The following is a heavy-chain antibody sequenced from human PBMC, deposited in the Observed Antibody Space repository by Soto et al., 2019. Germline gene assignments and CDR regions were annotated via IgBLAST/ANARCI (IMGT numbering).Heavy chain of an antibody. V-gene: IGHV3-30*18. J-gene: IGHJ5*02. Sequence: QVQLVESGGGVVQPGRSLRLSCAASGFTFSSYGMHWVRQAPGKGLEWVAVISYDGSNKYYADSVKGRFTISRDNSKNTLYLQMNNLRAEDTAVYYCAKDAEGGIVVVPAATTSHLGWFDPWGQGTLVTVSS. D-gene: IGHD2-2*01. CDR1: GFTFSSYG. CDR2: ISYDGSNK. CDR3: AKDAEGGIVVVPAATTSHLGWFDP.